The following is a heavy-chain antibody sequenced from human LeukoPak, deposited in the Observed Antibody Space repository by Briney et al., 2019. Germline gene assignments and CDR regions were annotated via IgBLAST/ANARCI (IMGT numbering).Heavy chain of an antibody. D-gene: IGHD6-13*01. V-gene: IGHV3-23*01. J-gene: IGHJ2*01. CDR3: ARGGRGRGLLAAAGTGWYFDL. CDR2: ISDNGGST. Sequence: PGGSLRLSCAASGFTFSSYAMSWVRQAPGKGLEWVSAISDNGGSTYYADSVKGRFTISRDNAKNSLYLQMNSLRAEDTAVYYCARGGRGRGLLAAAGTGWYFDLWGRGTLVTVSS. CDR1: GFTFSSYA.